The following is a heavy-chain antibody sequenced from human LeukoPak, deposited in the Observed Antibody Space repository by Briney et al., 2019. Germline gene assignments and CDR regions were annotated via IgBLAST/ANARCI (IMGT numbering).Heavy chain of an antibody. J-gene: IGHJ4*02. CDR1: GGSISSSSYY. CDR3: ARQSTAMGTFDY. Sequence: SETLSLTCTVSGGSISSSSYYWGWIRQPPGRGLEWIGSVYYSGNTYYNPSLKSRVTISVDTSKNQFSLKLSSVTAADTAVYYCARQSTAMGTFDYWGQGTLVPVSS. V-gene: IGHV4-39*01. CDR2: VYYSGNT. D-gene: IGHD5-18*01.